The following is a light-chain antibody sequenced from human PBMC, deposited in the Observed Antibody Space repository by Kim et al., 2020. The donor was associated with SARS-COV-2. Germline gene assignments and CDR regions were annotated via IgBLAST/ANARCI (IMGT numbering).Light chain of an antibody. CDR1: QSVSSSY. Sequence: EIVLTQSPGTLSLSPGERATLSCRASQSVSSSYLAWYQQRPGQAPRLLIYGASSRATDIPDRFSGSGSGTDFTLTISRLEPEDFAVYYCQQYGSSPLYTFGQRTKLEI. CDR3: QQYGSSPLYT. V-gene: IGKV3-20*01. CDR2: GAS. J-gene: IGKJ2*01.